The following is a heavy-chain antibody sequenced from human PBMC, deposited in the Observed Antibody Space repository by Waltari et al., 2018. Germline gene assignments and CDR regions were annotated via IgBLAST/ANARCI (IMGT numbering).Heavy chain of an antibody. Sequence: GSLRLSCAASGFTSDNFWMHWVRLVPGKGLVWLARISNDGSTTNYADFVNGRFTISRDDAKNMLYLQMNSLRAEDTVVYYCARSLAGRWYLGFDCWGQGVLVTVSS. CDR2: ISNDGSTT. D-gene: IGHD6-13*01. J-gene: IGHJ4*02. CDR3: ARSLAGRWYLGFDC. CDR1: GFTSDNFW. V-gene: IGHV3-74*01.